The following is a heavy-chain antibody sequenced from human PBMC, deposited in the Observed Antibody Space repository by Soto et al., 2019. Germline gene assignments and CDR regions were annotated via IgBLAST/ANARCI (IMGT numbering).Heavy chain of an antibody. CDR1: GFSFSSFA. Sequence: VQLLESGGGFIHPGGSLRLSCAASGFSFSSFAMNWVRQAPGKGLEWVSIISGSADSTFYADSVTGRFTISRDNSKSTLYLTVNSVRAEDTAVYYCAMARGAMIYVISVDGMDVWGQGTTVTVSS. J-gene: IGHJ6*02. CDR2: ISGSADST. D-gene: IGHD3-10*01. V-gene: IGHV3-23*01. CDR3: AMARGAMIYVISVDGMDV.